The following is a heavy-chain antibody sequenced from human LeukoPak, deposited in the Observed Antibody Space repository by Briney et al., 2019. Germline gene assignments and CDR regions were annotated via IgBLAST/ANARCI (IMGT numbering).Heavy chain of an antibody. CDR2: INPIGART. CDR1: GYTFTSYY. J-gene: IGHJ6*02. V-gene: IGHV1-46*01. D-gene: IGHD5-18*01. CDR3: ARETALVTNYYSYYGMDV. Sequence: ASVKVSYKASGYTFTSYYMHWVRQAPGQGLDWMGIINPIGARTTYAQKFRGRLTMTRDTSTSTVYMELSSLRSEDTAVYYCARETALVTNYYSYYGMDVWGQGTTVTVSS.